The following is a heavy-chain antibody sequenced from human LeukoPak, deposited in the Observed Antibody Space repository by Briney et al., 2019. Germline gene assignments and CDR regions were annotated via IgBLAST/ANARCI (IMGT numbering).Heavy chain of an antibody. D-gene: IGHD6-13*01. CDR1: GFTFSSYA. V-gene: IGHV3-23*01. CDR3: AKDPRIAAAGTVQYFDY. CDR2: ISGSGGST. Sequence: GGSLRLSCAASGFTFSSYAMSRVRQAPGKGLEWVSAISGSGGSTYYADSVKGRFTISRDNSKNTLYLQMNSLRAEDTAVYYCAKDPRIAAAGTVQYFDYWGQGTLVIVSS. J-gene: IGHJ4*02.